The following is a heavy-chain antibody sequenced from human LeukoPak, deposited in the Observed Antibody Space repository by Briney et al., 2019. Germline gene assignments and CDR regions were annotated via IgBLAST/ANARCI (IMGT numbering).Heavy chain of an antibody. Sequence: ASVKASCKASGYTFTSYGISWVRQAPGQGLEWMGWISAYNGNTNYAQKLQGRVTMTTDTSTSTAYMELRSLRSDDTAVYYCARVPSVAGTSYYYYMDVWGKGTTVTVSS. CDR3: ARVPSVAGTSYYYYMDV. J-gene: IGHJ6*03. D-gene: IGHD6-19*01. V-gene: IGHV1-18*04. CDR2: ISAYNGNT. CDR1: GYTFTSYG.